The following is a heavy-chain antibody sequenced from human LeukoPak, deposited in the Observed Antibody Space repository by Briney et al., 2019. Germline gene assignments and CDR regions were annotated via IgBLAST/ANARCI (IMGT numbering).Heavy chain of an antibody. Sequence: GGSLRLSCAASGFTFNAFGMNWVRQAPGKGLEWVSYIDTTSGAIYYADSVKGRFTISRDSAKNSLYLQMNSLRAEDTAVYYCARFRTWGDKAFDYWGQGTLVTVSS. D-gene: IGHD2-21*02. CDR1: GFTFNAFG. V-gene: IGHV3-48*01. J-gene: IGHJ4*02. CDR3: ARFRTWGDKAFDY. CDR2: IDTTSGAI.